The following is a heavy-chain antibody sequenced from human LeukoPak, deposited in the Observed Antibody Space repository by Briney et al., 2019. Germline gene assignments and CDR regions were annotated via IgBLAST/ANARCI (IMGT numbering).Heavy chain of an antibody. CDR2: IYYSGST. J-gene: IGHJ3*02. V-gene: IGHV4-31*03. Sequence: SQTLSLTCTVFGGSISSGGYYWSWIRQHPGKSLEWIGYIYYSGSTYYNPSLKSRVTISVDTSKNQFSLKLSSVTAADTAVYYCARGHRRGPSPDDAFDIWGQGTMVTVSS. D-gene: IGHD2-15*01. CDR3: ARGHRRGPSPDDAFDI. CDR1: GGSISSGGYY.